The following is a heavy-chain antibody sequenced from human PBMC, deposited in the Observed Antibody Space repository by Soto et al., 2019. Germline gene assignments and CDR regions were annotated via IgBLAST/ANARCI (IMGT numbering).Heavy chain of an antibody. CDR3: LTGGEGRHWLDRGMSD. Sequence: EVQLVESGGGLVQPGGCLRLSCAASGIIFSASWMSWVRQVPGKGLEWVANINEEGSGRYYVDSVKGRFTISRDNAKNSLYLQMNSLRAEDTAVYYCLTGGEGRHWLDRGMSDWAQGTLVTVSS. CDR1: GIIFSASW. CDR2: INEEGSGR. D-gene: IGHD6-19*01. J-gene: IGHJ4*02. V-gene: IGHV3-7*02.